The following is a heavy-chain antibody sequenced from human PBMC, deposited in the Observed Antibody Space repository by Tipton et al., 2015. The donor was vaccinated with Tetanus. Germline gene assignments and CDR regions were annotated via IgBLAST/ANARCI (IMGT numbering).Heavy chain of an antibody. CDR3: ARERFVAWLCPLVC. D-gene: IGHD3-3*01. CDR1: GFTFSTHG. Sequence: SLRLSCAASGFTFSTHGMHWVRQAPGKGLEWVALVWYDGTRKYYTESVEGRFTISRDNSKNTLHLQMDSLRVEDTASSFCARERFVAWLCPLVCRGQGTLVTVPS. J-gene: IGHJ1*01. V-gene: IGHV3-33*08. CDR2: VWYDGTRK.